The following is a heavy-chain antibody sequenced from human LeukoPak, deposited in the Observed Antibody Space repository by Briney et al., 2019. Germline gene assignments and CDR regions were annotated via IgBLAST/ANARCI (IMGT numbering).Heavy chain of an antibody. V-gene: IGHV4-38-2*02. Sequence: SETLSLTCTVSGYSISSGYYWGWIRQPPGKGLEWIGSIYHSGSTYYNPSLKSRVTISVDTSKNQFSLKLSSVTAADTAVYYCAREGDSSGWYFSDYYMDVWGKGTTVTVSS. CDR3: AREGDSSGWYFSDYYMDV. CDR1: GYSISSGYY. D-gene: IGHD6-19*01. J-gene: IGHJ6*03. CDR2: IYHSGST.